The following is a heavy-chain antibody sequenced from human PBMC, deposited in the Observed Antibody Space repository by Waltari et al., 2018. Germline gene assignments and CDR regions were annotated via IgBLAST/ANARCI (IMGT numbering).Heavy chain of an antibody. Sequence: EVQLVQSGAEVKKPGESLKISCKGSGYSFTSYWIGWVRPLPGKGLEWMGIIYPGDSDTRYSPSFQGQVTISADKSISTAYLQWSSLKASDTAMYYCARHVSGSYWALTAFDIWGQGTMVTVSS. V-gene: IGHV5-51*01. CDR3: ARHVSGSYWALTAFDI. D-gene: IGHD1-26*01. CDR2: IYPGDSDT. J-gene: IGHJ3*02. CDR1: GYSFTSYW.